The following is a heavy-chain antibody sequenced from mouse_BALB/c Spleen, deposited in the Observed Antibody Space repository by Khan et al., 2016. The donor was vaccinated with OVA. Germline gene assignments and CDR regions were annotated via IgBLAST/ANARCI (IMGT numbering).Heavy chain of an antibody. D-gene: IGHD4-1*01. J-gene: IGHJ4*01. CDR2: ISYSGST. CDR3: ASERGRYYALDY. V-gene: IGHV3-2*02. CDR1: GYSITSDYA. Sequence: EVQLQESGPGLVKPSQSLSLTCTVTGYSITSDYAWNWIRQFPGNKLEWMGYISYSGSTTYNPSLKSRISFTPDTSNNQSFLQLKSVTSEDTATYYWASERGRYYALDYWGQGTSVTVSA.